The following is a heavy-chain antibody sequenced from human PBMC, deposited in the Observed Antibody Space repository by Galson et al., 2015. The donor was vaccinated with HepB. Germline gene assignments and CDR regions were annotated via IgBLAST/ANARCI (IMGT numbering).Heavy chain of an antibody. Sequence: SLRLSCAASGFTFSSYRMNWVRQAPGKGLEWVSSIGSSSTYIYYSDSVKGRFTISRDNAKNSLYLQMNSLRAEDTAVYYCARDGGDYDFWSGGYEYSLDYWGQGTLVTVSS. CDR3: ARDGGDYDFWSGGYEYSLDY. CDR2: IGSSSTYI. V-gene: IGHV3-21*01. D-gene: IGHD3-3*01. CDR1: GFTFSSYR. J-gene: IGHJ4*02.